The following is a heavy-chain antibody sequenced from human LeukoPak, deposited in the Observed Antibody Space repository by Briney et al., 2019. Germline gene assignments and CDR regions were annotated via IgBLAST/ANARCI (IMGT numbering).Heavy chain of an antibody. CDR1: GFTFSSYA. CDR3: VKGSTNVRPYYFDY. V-gene: IGHV3-23*01. CDR2: ISGSGDST. J-gene: IGHJ4*02. Sequence: GSLRLSCAASGFTFSSYAMSWVRQAPGKGLEWVSAISGSGDSTYYADSVRGRFTISRDNSKNTLYLQMNSVRAEDTAVYYCVKGSTNVRPYYFDYWGQGTLVTVSS. D-gene: IGHD2-8*01.